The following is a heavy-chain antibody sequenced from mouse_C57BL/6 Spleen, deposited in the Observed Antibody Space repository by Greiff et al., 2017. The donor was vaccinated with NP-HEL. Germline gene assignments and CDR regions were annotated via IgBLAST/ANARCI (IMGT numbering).Heavy chain of an antibody. V-gene: IGHV5-6*01. CDR2: ISSGGSYT. Sequence: DVHLVESGGDLVKPGGSLKLSCAASGFTFSSYGMSWVRQTPDKRLAWVATISSGGSYTYYPDSVKGRFTISRDNAKNTLYLQMSILKSEDTAMYYCAIHRNPLGSSYVDWYFDVWGTGTTVTVSS. D-gene: IGHD1-1*01. CDR3: AIHRNPLGSSYVDWYFDV. J-gene: IGHJ1*03. CDR1: GFTFSSYG.